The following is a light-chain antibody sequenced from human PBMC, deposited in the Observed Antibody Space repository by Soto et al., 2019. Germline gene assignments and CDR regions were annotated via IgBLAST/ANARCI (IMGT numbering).Light chain of an antibody. J-gene: IGLJ1*01. CDR3: SSYSSITTYV. CDR1: SSDIGAYNS. Sequence: SALTQPASVSGSPGQSITISCTGTSSDIGAYNSVSWYQLHPGKAPKLMIFDVSSRPSGVSNRFSGSKSGNTASLTISGLQAEDEADYFCSSYSSITTYVFGTGTKVTVL. V-gene: IGLV2-14*03. CDR2: DVS.